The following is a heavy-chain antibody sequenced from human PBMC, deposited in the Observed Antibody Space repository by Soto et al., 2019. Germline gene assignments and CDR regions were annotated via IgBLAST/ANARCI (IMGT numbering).Heavy chain of an antibody. D-gene: IGHD4-4*01. CDR1: GGTFSSYA. CDR2: IIPIFGTA. V-gene: IGHV1-69*13. J-gene: IGHJ5*02. CDR3: ARDGLQYQPYNWFDP. Sequence: SVKVSCKASGGTFSSYAISWVRQAPGQGLEWMGGIIPIFGTANYAQKFQGRVTITADESTSTAYMELSSLRSEDTAVYYCARDGLQYQPYNWFDPWSQGXLVTISS.